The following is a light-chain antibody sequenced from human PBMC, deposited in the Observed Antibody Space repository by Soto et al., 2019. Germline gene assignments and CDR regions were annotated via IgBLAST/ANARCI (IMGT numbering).Light chain of an antibody. V-gene: IGKV3-15*01. CDR3: QQYNDWPRT. CDR1: QSVSSK. CDR2: AAS. Sequence: EIVMTQSPATLSVSPGERATLSCRASQSVSSKLAWYQQKPGQAPRLLIYAASTRATGIPARFSGSGSGAEFTPTISSLQSEDFAVYYCQQYNDWPRTFGHGTKGDIK. J-gene: IGKJ1*01.